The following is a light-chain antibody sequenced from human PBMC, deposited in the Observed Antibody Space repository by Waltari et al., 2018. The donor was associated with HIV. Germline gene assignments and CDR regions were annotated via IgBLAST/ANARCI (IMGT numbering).Light chain of an antibody. Sequence: QHVLTQPPSASGTPGRRVTLPSSARSHHIGRTLFYWYQHFPGAPPRLLIYRNNQRPSGVPDRFSGSKSGTSASLDISGLRPEDEADYYCATWDDSLTGVVFGGGTKVTVL. CDR1: SHHIGRTL. CDR2: RNN. V-gene: IGLV1-47*01. CDR3: ATWDDSLTGVV. J-gene: IGLJ2*01.